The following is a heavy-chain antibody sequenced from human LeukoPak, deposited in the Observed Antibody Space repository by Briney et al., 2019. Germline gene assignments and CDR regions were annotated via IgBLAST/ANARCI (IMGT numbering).Heavy chain of an antibody. CDR2: VNPSGGST. Sequence: GASVKVSCKASGYTFTTYYMHWVRQAPGQGLEWMGIVNPSGGSTYYAQKFQGRVTMTRDMSTSTVYMELSSLRSEDTAVYYCARVRGSGEYDAFDIWGQGTMVTVSS. V-gene: IGHV1-46*01. CDR1: GYTFTTYY. D-gene: IGHD1-26*01. J-gene: IGHJ3*02. CDR3: ARVRGSGEYDAFDI.